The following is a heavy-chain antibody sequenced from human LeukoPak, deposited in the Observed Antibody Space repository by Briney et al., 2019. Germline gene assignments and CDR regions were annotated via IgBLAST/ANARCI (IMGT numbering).Heavy chain of an antibody. Sequence: PGGSLRLSCAASGFTFSSYAMSWVRQAPGKGLEWVSAISGSGGSTYYADSVKGRFTISRDKSKNTLYLQMNSLRAEDTAVYYCAKEREYGSGSYYDYWGQGTLVTVSS. J-gene: IGHJ4*02. CDR3: AKEREYGSGSYYDY. CDR2: ISGSGGST. CDR1: GFTFSSYA. V-gene: IGHV3-23*01. D-gene: IGHD3-10*01.